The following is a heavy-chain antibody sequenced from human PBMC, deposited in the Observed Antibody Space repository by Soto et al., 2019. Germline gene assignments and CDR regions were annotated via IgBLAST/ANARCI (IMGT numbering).Heavy chain of an antibody. J-gene: IGHJ5*02. Sequence: QEQLVQSGAEVKKPGASVKVSCKTSGYTFNDYDINWVRQATGQGLEWIGCMNPNSVETGYAQKFQGRVTLTRSASLSTAYLELSSLRSEDTAVYYCARVAVAARPRWYNWFDPWGQGTLGTVSS. CDR2: MNPNSVET. CDR3: ARVAVAARPRWYNWFDP. CDR1: GYTFNDYD. D-gene: IGHD2-15*01. V-gene: IGHV1-8*01.